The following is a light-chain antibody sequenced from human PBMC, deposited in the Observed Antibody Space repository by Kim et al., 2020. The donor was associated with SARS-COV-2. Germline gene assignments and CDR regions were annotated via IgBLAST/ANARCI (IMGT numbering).Light chain of an antibody. V-gene: IGLV3-25*03. Sequence: SYELTQPPSVSVSPGQTARITCSGDALPNQYVYWYQQKPGQAPVLVIYKDSERPSGIPERFSGSSSGTTVTLTISGVQAEDEADYYCQSADSAGSYRVFG. CDR3: QSADSAGSYRV. CDR2: KDS. CDR1: ALPNQY. J-gene: IGLJ3*02.